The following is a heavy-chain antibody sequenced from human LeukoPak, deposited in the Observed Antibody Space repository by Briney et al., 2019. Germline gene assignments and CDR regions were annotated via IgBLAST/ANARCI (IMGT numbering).Heavy chain of an antibody. J-gene: IGHJ6*03. CDR3: ARSPAYEAYYYYMDV. V-gene: IGHV3-20*04. D-gene: IGHD2-2*01. CDR1: GFTFSSYS. CDR2: INWNGGST. Sequence: GGSLRLSCAASGFTFSSYSMSWVRQAPGKGLEWVSGINWNGGSTGYADSVKGRFTISRDNAKNSLYLQMNSLRAEDTALYYCARSPAYEAYYYYMDVWGKGTTVTVSS.